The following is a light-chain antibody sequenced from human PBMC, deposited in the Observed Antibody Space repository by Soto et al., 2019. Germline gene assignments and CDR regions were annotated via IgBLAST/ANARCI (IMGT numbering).Light chain of an antibody. J-gene: IGLJ2*01. CDR3: QAWDSSIVV. Sequence: QSALTQPASVSGSPGQSITISCTGTSSDVGSYNLVSWYQQHPGKAPKLMIYEGSKRPSGVSNRFSGSKSGNTASLTISGLQAEDEADYYCQAWDSSIVVFGGGTKLTVL. CDR1: SSDVGSYNL. V-gene: IGLV2-23*01. CDR2: EGS.